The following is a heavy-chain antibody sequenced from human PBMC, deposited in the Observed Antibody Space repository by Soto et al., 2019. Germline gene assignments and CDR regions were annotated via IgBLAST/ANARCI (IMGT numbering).Heavy chain of an antibody. CDR2: IYYSGST. D-gene: IGHD2-2*01. CDR1: GVSISTYY. CDR3: ARGYCSTSSCYEFDS. J-gene: IGHJ4*02. Sequence: LPETLSLTCTVSGVSISTYYWNWIRQPPGKGLEWIGSIYYSGSTNYSPSLKSRVSISIDTSKKQFSLKVSSVTAADTAMYYCARGYCSTSSCYEFDSWGQGTLVTVSS. V-gene: IGHV4-59*01.